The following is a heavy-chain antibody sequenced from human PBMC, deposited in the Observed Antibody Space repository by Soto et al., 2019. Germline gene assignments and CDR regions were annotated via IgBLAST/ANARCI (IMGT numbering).Heavy chain of an antibody. CDR1: GFIFTNYA. CDR3: VREGRGSFDF. CDR2: IGGRGNSA. V-gene: IGHV3-23*01. Sequence: PGGSLRLSCAASGFIFTNYAMNWVRQAPGKGLEWVSVIGGRGNSAYYADSVQGRFTISRDNSKNTLSLQRSSLTADDTAIYYCVREGRGSFDFWGRGTMVTVSS. D-gene: IGHD5-12*01. J-gene: IGHJ3*01.